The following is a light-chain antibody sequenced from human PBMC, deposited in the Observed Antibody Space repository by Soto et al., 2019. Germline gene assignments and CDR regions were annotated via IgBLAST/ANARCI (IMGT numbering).Light chain of an antibody. CDR3: SSYTSSSTLYV. V-gene: IGLV2-14*01. J-gene: IGLJ1*01. CDR1: SSDVGGYNY. CDR2: EVS. Sequence: QSALTQPASVSGSPGQSTTISWTGTSSDVGGYNYVSWYQQHPGKAPKLMIYEVSNRPSGVSNRFSGSKSGNTASLTISGLQAEDEADYYCSSYTSSSTLYVFGTGTKVTVL.